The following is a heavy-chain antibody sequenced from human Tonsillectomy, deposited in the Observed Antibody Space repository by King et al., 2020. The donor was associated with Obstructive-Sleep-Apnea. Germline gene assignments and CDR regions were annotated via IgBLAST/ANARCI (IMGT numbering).Heavy chain of an antibody. Sequence: VQLQESGPGLVKPSQTLSLTCTVSGGSISSGGYYWSWIRQHPGKGLEWIGYSYYSGSTYYNPSLKSRVTISVDTSKNQFSLKLSSVTAADTAVYYCAREATYYYDSSGYLDYWGQGTLVTVSS. CDR1: GGSISSGGYY. V-gene: IGHV4-31*03. J-gene: IGHJ4*02. CDR3: AREATYYYDSSGYLDY. D-gene: IGHD3-22*01. CDR2: SYYSGST.